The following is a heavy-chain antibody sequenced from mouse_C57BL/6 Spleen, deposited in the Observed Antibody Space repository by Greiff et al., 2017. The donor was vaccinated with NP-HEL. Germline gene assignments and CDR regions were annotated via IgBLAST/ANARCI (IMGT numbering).Heavy chain of an antibody. CDR1: GYTFTSYW. J-gene: IGHJ2*01. V-gene: IGHV1-50*01. CDR2: IDPSDSYT. Sequence: QVQLQQPGAELVKPGASVKLSCKASGYTFTSYWMQWVKQRPGQGLEWIGEIDPSDSYTTYTQKFKGKATLTVDTSSSTAYMQLSSLTSEDSAVYYCARSHYYGSSYYFDYWGQGTTLTVSS. D-gene: IGHD1-1*01. CDR3: ARSHYYGSSYYFDY.